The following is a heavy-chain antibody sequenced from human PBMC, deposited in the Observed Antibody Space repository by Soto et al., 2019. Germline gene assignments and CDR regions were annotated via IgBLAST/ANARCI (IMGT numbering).Heavy chain of an antibody. CDR3: ATGGDYELDF. D-gene: IGHD4-17*01. J-gene: IGHJ4*02. Sequence: EVQLVQSGADVKKPGATANISCKTSGSTFTDYYIHWVQQAPGKVPQWVGLVDPGDGAATYAEKFQGTVTITADTSTDTTFLELRSLRSEVTAVYYCATGGDYELDFWGQGTLVTVSS. V-gene: IGHV1-69-2*01. CDR2: VDPGDGAA. CDR1: GSTFTDYY.